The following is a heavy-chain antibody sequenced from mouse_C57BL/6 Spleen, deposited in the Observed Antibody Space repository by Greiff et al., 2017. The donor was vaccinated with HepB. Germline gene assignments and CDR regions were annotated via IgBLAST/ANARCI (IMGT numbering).Heavy chain of an antibody. J-gene: IGHJ2*01. CDR3: ARHETTVVATRGDFDY. V-gene: IGHV5-6*02. Sequence: DVKLVESGGDLVKPGGSLKLSCAASGFTFSSYGMSWVRQTPDKRLEWVATISSGGSYTYYPDSVKGRFTISRDNAKNTVYLQMSSLKSEDTAMYYCARHETTVVATRGDFDYWGQGTTLTVSS. CDR1: GFTFSSYG. D-gene: IGHD1-1*01. CDR2: ISSGGSYT.